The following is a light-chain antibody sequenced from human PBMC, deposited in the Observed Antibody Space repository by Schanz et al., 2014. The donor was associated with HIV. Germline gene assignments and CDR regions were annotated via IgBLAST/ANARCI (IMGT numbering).Light chain of an antibody. V-gene: IGKV3-20*01. Sequence: EIVLTQSPGTLSLSPGERATLRCRATQVVSSNYLAWYQQKPGLAPRLLIYGASSRATGIPDRFSGSGFGTDFTLTINRVEPEDFAVYYCQQYGSSPRTFGQGTKVEIQ. J-gene: IGKJ1*01. CDR1: QVVSSNY. CDR3: QQYGSSPRT. CDR2: GAS.